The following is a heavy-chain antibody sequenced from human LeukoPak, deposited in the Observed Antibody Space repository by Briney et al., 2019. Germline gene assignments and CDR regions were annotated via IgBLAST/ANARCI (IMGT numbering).Heavy chain of an antibody. Sequence: GGSLRLSCAASGFTFSSYSMNWVRQAPGKGLEWVSYISSSSSTIYYADSVKGRFTISRDNAKNSLYLQMNSLRAEDTAVYYCARDNPRCCGVVPANIDDYWGQGTLVTVPS. V-gene: IGHV3-48*04. D-gene: IGHD2-15*01. CDR2: ISSSSSTI. J-gene: IGHJ4*02. CDR1: GFTFSSYS. CDR3: ARDNPRCCGVVPANIDDY.